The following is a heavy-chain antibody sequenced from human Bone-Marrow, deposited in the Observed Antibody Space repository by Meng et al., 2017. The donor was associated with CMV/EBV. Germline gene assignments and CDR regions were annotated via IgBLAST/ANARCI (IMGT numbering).Heavy chain of an antibody. CDR1: GYTFTSYD. Sequence: ASVKVSCKASGYTFTSYDINWVRQATGQGLEWMGWMNPNSGNTGYAQKFQGRVTMTRNTSISTAYMELRSLRSDDTAVYYCARDSTVTEFDPWGQGTLVTVSS. D-gene: IGHD4-17*01. V-gene: IGHV1-8*01. J-gene: IGHJ5*02. CDR2: MNPNSGNT. CDR3: ARDSTVTEFDP.